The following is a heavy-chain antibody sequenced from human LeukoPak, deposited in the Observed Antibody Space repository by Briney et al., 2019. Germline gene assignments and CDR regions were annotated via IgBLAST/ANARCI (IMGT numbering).Heavy chain of an antibody. J-gene: IGHJ3*02. V-gene: IGHV3-48*01. CDR2: ISTSISTI. CDR1: GFTFSSYS. D-gene: IGHD2-2*01. Sequence: PGGSLRLSCAASGFTFSSYSMNWVRQAPGKGLEWVSYISTSISTIFYADSVKGRFTISRDNAKNSLYLQMNSLRAEDTALYYCATQPSSRAFDIWGQGTMVTVSS. CDR3: ATQPSSRAFDI.